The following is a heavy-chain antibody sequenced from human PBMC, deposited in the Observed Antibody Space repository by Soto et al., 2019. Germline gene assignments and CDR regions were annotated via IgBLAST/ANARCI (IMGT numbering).Heavy chain of an antibody. D-gene: IGHD3-10*01. V-gene: IGHV3-23*01. J-gene: IGHJ4*02. CDR3: ARGSTESYPGSRIFDF. CDR1: GPTFGSRA. CDR2: ITDNGGDA. Sequence: LRLSCVASGPTFGSRAMSWVRQAPGEGLQWVATITDNGGDAKYADSVRGRFVISRDNSKKTLYLQMTSLTAEDSAMYFCARGSTESYPGSRIFDFWGRGALVTVSS.